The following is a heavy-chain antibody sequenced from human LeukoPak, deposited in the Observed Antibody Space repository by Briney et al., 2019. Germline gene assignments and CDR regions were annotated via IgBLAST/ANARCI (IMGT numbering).Heavy chain of an antibody. Sequence: GGSLRLSCAASGFTFSSYDMHWVCQATGKGLEWVSAIGTAGDTYYADSVKGRFTISRDNSKNTLYLQMNSLRAEDTAVYYCAKALDSSSRDPFDYWGQGTLVTVSS. CDR3: AKALDSSSRDPFDY. CDR2: IGTAGDT. V-gene: IGHV3-13*01. J-gene: IGHJ4*02. CDR1: GFTFSSYD. D-gene: IGHD6-13*01.